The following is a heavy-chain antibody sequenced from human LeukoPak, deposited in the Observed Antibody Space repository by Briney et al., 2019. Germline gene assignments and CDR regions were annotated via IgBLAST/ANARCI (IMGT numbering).Heavy chain of an antibody. D-gene: IGHD1-26*01. CDR2: IYYSGST. Sequence: PSETLSLTCTVSGGSISSSSYYWGWIRQPPGKGLEWIGSIYYSGSTYYNPSLKSRVTISVDTSKNQFSLKLSSVTAADTAVYYCARTSIYSGSSYREPYYFDYWGQGTLVTVSS. V-gene: IGHV4-39*07. CDR1: GGSISSSSYY. CDR3: ARTSIYSGSSYREPYYFDY. J-gene: IGHJ4*02.